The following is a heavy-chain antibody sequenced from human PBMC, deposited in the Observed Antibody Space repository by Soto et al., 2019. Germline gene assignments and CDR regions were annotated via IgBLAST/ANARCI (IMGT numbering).Heavy chain of an antibody. Sequence: PGGSLRLSCAASGFTFSDYYMSWIRQAPGKGLEWVSYISSSGSTIYYADSVKGRFTISRDNAKNSLYLQMNSLRAEDTAVYYCARDHPGYSSSWYVGFDYWGQGTLVTVSS. CDR2: ISSSGSTI. CDR3: ARDHPGYSSSWYVGFDY. CDR1: GFTFSDYY. D-gene: IGHD6-13*01. J-gene: IGHJ4*02. V-gene: IGHV3-11*01.